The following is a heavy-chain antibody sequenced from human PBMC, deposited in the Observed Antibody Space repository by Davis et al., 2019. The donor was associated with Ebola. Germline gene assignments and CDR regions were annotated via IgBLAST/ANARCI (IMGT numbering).Heavy chain of an antibody. CDR1: GGSISSSSYY. Sequence: GSLRLSCTVSGGSISSSSYYWGWIRQPPGKGLEWIGSIYYSGSTYYNPSLKSRVTISVDKSKNQFSLKLSPVTAADTAVYYCARDNGSGDYYYYYGMDVWGQGTTVTVSS. V-gene: IGHV4-39*07. D-gene: IGHD3-10*01. CDR3: ARDNGSGDYYYYYGMDV. J-gene: IGHJ6*02. CDR2: IYYSGST.